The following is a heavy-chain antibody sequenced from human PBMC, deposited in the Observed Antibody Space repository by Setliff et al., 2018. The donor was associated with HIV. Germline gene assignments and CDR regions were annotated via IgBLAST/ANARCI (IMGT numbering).Heavy chain of an antibody. V-gene: IGHV3-9*01. CDR3: ARVASGYDYGWLDP. CDR2: IKWSTNRI. Sequence: LRLSCATSGFTFDDYALHWVRQAPGKGLEWVSGIKWSTNRIRYADSVKGRFTISRDSAKNFLYLQMNSLRAEDTAVYYCARVASGYDYGWLDPWGQGTLVTRLL. D-gene: IGHD5-12*01. J-gene: IGHJ5*02. CDR1: GFTFDDYA.